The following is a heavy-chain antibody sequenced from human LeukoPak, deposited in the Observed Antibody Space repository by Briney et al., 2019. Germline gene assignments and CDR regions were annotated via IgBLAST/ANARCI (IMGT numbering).Heavy chain of an antibody. V-gene: IGHV4-59*08. CDR1: GGSISSYY. CDR3: ARLGHSGSGYYYYGMDV. D-gene: IGHD3-10*01. CDR2: IYYSGST. Sequence: SETLSLTCTVSGGSISSYYWSWIRQPPGKGLEWIGYIYYSGSTNYNPSLKSRVTKSVDTSKNQFSLKLSSVTAADTAVYYCARLGHSGSGYYYYGMDVWGQGTTVTVSS. J-gene: IGHJ6*02.